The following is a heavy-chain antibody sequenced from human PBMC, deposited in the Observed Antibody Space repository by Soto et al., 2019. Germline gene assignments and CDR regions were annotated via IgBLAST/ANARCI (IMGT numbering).Heavy chain of an antibody. CDR3: ARRGLSSSSTFRYFYYGMDA. CDR1: GYTFTSYD. Sequence: QVQLVQSGAEVKKPGASVKVSCKASGYTFTSYDFNWVRQATGQGLEWMGWMNPNSGNTGYAQKFQGRVTMTRNTSRGTAYMELSSLRSEDTAVYYCARRGLSSSSTFRYFYYGMDAWGQGTTVTVSS. V-gene: IGHV1-8*01. J-gene: IGHJ6*02. D-gene: IGHD6-6*01. CDR2: MNPNSGNT.